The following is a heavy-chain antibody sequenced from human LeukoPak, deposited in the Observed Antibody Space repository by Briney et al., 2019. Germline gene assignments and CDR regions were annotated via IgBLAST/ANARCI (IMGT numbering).Heavy chain of an antibody. V-gene: IGHV3-48*02. J-gene: IGHJ4*02. D-gene: IGHD6-13*01. CDR2: ISSSSSIK. CDR3: ARETMSSSWTYDY. Sequence: GGSLRLSCVASGFTFSIYNMNWVRQAPGKGLEWVSYISSSSSIKYFADSVKGRFTISRDNAENSLFLQMISLRDEDTAVYYCARETMSSSWTYDYWGQGTLVTVSS. CDR1: GFTFSIYN.